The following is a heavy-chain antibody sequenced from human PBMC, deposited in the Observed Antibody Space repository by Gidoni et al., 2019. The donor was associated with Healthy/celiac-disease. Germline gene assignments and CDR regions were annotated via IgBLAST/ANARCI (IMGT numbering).Heavy chain of an antibody. Sequence: QVQLVESGGGVVQPGRSLRLSCSASGFTFSSYGMHWVRQAPGKGLEWVAVIWYDGSNKYYADSVKGRFTISRDNSKNTLYLQMNSLRAEDTAVYYCARTIAVAGYFDLWGRGTLVTVSS. D-gene: IGHD6-19*01. CDR3: ARTIAVAGYFDL. CDR2: IWYDGSNK. J-gene: IGHJ2*01. CDR1: GFTFSSYG. V-gene: IGHV3-33*01.